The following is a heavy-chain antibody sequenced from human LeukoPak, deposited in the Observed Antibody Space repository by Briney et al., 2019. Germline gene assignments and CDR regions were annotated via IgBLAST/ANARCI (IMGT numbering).Heavy chain of an antibody. V-gene: IGHV1-69*04. CDR3: AREDTTYYDFWSGYKPLDY. CDR2: IIPIFCIA. J-gene: IGHJ4*02. Sequence: SVKVSCKASVGTFISYAISWVRQAPGQELEWMGRIIPIFCIANYAQKFQGRVTITADKATRSAYMELSSLRTEDTAVYYCAREDTTYYDFWSGYKPLDYWGQGTLVTVSS. CDR1: VGTFISYA. D-gene: IGHD3-3*01.